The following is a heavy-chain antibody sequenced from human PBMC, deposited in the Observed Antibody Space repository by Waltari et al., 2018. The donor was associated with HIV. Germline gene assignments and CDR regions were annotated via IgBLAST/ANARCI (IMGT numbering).Heavy chain of an antibody. CDR2: MFYTGSS. Sequence: VMLQVSGPGLVKPSETLSLTCVVSGASMRSSSYFWGWVRQAPGKGLEWIGSMFYTGSSYYKPSLKSRVNRSIDTLNNQLALKRTTVTAADTAVYYCARDWDVTTACMDVWGQGTTVTVSS. V-gene: IGHV4-39*07. D-gene: IGHD1-26*01. J-gene: IGHJ6*02. CDR1: GASMRSSSYF. CDR3: ARDWDVTTACMDV.